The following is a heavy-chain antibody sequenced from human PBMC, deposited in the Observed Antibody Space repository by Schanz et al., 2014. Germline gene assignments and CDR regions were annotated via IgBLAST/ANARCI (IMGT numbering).Heavy chain of an antibody. CDR2: IVGGGGRT. Sequence: EVQLLESGGTVVQPGGSLRVSCAASGFVFRTFAMYWVRQAPGKGLEWVSSIVGGGGRTYYADSVKGRFTISRDNSKNTLYLQMNSLRVEDTAVYYCARGYGDSPTDFWGQGTLVTVSS. V-gene: IGHV3-23*01. D-gene: IGHD4-17*01. CDR1: GFVFRTFA. CDR3: ARGYGDSPTDF. J-gene: IGHJ4*02.